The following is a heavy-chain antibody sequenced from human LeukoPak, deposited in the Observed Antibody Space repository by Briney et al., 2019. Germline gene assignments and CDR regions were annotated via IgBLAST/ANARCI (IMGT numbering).Heavy chain of an antibody. Sequence: SETLSLTCAVYGGSFSGYYWSRIRQPPGKGLEWIGEINHSGSTNYNPSLKSRVTISVDTSKNQFSLKLSSVTAADTAVYYCARGPGPDIVVVPAAIFDYWGQGTLVTVSS. D-gene: IGHD2-2*02. V-gene: IGHV4-34*01. CDR2: INHSGST. CDR1: GGSFSGYY. J-gene: IGHJ4*02. CDR3: ARGPGPDIVVVPAAIFDY.